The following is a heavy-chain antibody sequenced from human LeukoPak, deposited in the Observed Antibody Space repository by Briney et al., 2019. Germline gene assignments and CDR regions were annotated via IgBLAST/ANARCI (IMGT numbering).Heavy chain of an antibody. CDR2: ISGSGGST. D-gene: IGHD6-13*01. CDR1: GFTFSSYA. Sequence: GGSLRLSCAASGFTFSSYAMSWVRQAPGKGLEWVSAISGSGGSTYYADSVKGRFTISRDNSKNTLYLQMNSLRAEDTAVYYCAKAKPLDRSSSWYYFDYWGQGTLVTVSS. V-gene: IGHV3-23*01. J-gene: IGHJ4*02. CDR3: AKAKPLDRSSSWYYFDY.